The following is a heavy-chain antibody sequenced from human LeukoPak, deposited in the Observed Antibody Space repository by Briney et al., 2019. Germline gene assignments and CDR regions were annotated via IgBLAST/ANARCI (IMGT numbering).Heavy chain of an antibody. D-gene: IGHD3-9*01. CDR3: ARVGVDYDILTVLPNWFDP. V-gene: IGHV4-39*07. Sequence: KPSETLSLTCTVSGVSISSRSYYWGWVRQPPGRGLEWIGYIYHSGSTYYNPSLKSRVTISVDRSKNQFSLKLSSVTAADTAVYYCARVGVDYDILTVLPNWFDPWGQGTLVTVSS. CDR1: GVSISSRSYY. J-gene: IGHJ5*02. CDR2: IYHSGST.